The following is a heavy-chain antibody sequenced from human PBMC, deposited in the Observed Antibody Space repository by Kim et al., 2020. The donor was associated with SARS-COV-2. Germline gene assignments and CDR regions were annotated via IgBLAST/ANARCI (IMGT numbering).Heavy chain of an antibody. D-gene: IGHD3-10*01. CDR3: ASLQRVYGSGSYRFTPVIDY. CDR1: GGSFSGYY. CDR2: INHIGST. Sequence: SETLSLTCAVYGGSFSGYYWSWIRQPPGKGLEWIGEINHIGSTNYNPSLESRVSISVDTSKNQFSLKLSAVTAADTAVYYCASLQRVYGSGSYRFTPVIDYWGQGTLVTVSS. J-gene: IGHJ4*01. V-gene: IGHV4-34*01.